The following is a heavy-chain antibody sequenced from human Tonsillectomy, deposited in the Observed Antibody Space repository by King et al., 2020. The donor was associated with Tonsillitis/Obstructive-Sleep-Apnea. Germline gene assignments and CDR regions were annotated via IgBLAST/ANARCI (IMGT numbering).Heavy chain of an antibody. V-gene: IGHV1-18*01. J-gene: IGHJ4*02. CDR1: GYTFTRYG. CDR2: ISADNGNT. D-gene: IGHD3-10*01. Sequence: QLVQSGAEVKKPGASVKVSCKASGYTFTRYGISWVRQAPGQGLEWMGWISADNGNTIYARKLQGRVTVTTDTSTSTAYMELRSLTSDDTAVYYCARVVQGGDYWGQGTLVTVSS. CDR3: ARVVQGGDY.